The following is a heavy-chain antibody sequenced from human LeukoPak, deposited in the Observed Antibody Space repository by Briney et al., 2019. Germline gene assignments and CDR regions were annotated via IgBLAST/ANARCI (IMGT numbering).Heavy chain of an antibody. J-gene: IGHJ4*02. CDR2: IKEDGSIQ. D-gene: IGHD6-19*01. V-gene: IGHV3-7*01. Sequence: GGSLRLSCAASGFTFSGFDMNWVRQAPGKGLEWLANIKEDGSIQYYLDSVRGRFTISRDNAKTSVYLQLNSLRADDTAVYYCARDVWTGVAVSDYWGQGTLVTVSS. CDR3: ARDVWTGVAVSDY. CDR1: GFTFSGFD.